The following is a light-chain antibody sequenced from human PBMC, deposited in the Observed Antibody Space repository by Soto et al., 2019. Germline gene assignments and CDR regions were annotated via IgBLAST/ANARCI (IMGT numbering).Light chain of an antibody. J-gene: IGKJ1*01. CDR2: GAS. CDR3: QQYGGSPQT. CDR1: QSVTSNY. V-gene: IGKV3-20*01. Sequence: EIVLTQSPGTLSLSPGERATLSCRASQSVTSNYVAWYQQKPGQAPRLLIYGASSRATGIPDRISGGGSGTDFTLTISRLEPEYFAVYYCQQYGGSPQTFGQGTKVEIK.